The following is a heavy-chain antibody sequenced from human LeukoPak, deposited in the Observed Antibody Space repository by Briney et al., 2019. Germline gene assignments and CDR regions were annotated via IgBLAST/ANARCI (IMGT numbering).Heavy chain of an antibody. D-gene: IGHD2-21*01. CDR3: ARDIGVTAPG. CDR2: IYHSGST. V-gene: IGHV4-38-2*02. Sequence: PSETLSLTCTVSGYSISSGYYWGWIRQPPGKGLEWIGSIYHSGSTYYNPSLKSRVTISVDTSKNQFSLKLSSVTAADTAVYCCARDIGVTAPGWGQGTLVTVSS. J-gene: IGHJ4*02. CDR1: GYSISSGYY.